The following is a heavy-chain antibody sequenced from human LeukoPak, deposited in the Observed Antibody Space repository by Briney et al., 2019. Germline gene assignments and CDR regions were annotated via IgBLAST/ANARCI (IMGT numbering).Heavy chain of an antibody. D-gene: IGHD4-17*01. CDR1: GSSISSYY. Sequence: SETLSLTCTVSGSSISSYYWSWIRQPPGKGLEWTGYIYYSGSTNYNPSIKSRVTISVDKSKNQFSLKLSSVTAADTAVYYCARDVTTVYLNDAFDIWGQGAMVTVSS. V-gene: IGHV4-59*12. CDR2: IYYSGST. J-gene: IGHJ3*02. CDR3: ARDVTTVYLNDAFDI.